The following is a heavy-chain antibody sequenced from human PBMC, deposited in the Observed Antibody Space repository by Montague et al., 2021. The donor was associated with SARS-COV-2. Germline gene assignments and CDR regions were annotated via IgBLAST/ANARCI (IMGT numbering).Heavy chain of an antibody. D-gene: IGHD4-17*01. J-gene: IGHJ4*02. CDR1: GGSISSTTYR. Sequence: SETRSLTCTVSGGSISSTTYRWGWIRQPPGKGLEWIGFISYSGTTFYNPSLKSRISMSVDTPKSQFSLNPTSVTAADTAVYYCARHYGSSLDSWGQGILVAVSS. CDR2: ISYSGTT. V-gene: IGHV4-39*01. CDR3: ARHYGSSLDS.